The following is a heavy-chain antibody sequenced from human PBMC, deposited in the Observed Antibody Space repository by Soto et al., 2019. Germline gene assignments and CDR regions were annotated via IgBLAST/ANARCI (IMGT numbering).Heavy chain of an antibody. CDR2: IYSSGST. V-gene: IGHV4-30-2*01. Sequence: SEPLSLTCAVSGGYISGGYYSWSWIRERPGKGLEWIGFIYSSGSTYYNSSLKSRVTISVDRSKDHFFLNLTSVTAADTAVYYCATYRKFFHIWCQETKGTVSS. CDR1: GGYISGGYYS. J-gene: IGHJ3*02. CDR3: ATYRKFFHI.